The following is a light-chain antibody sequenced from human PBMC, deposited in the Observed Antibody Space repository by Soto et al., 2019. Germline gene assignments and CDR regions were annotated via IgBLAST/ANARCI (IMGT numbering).Light chain of an antibody. CDR3: QQYGSSPYT. V-gene: IGKV3-20*01. CDR2: AAS. Sequence: EAVLTQSPGTLSLSPGERATVSCRASQSVSRTYLAWYQQKPGQAPRLLIYAASSRATGIPDRFSGSGSATDFTLTISRLEPEDFAVYYCQQYGSSPYTFGQGTKLEIK. J-gene: IGKJ2*01. CDR1: QSVSRTY.